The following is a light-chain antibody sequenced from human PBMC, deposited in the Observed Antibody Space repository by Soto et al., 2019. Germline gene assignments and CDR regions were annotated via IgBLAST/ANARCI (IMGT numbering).Light chain of an antibody. J-gene: IGKJ1*01. V-gene: IGKV2-28*01. CDR2: LGS. Sequence: DIVMTQSPLSLPVTPGEPAAISCRSSQSLLHINGYDYLDWYLQKPGQSPQLLIYLGSNRASGVPDRFSGSGSGTDFTLNISRVEAEDVVLYYCMQVLQTPPTFGQGTKVEIK. CDR3: MQVLQTPPT. CDR1: QSLLHINGYDY.